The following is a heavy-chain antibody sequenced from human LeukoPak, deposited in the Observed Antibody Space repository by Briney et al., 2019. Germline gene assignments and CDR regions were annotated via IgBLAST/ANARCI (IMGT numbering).Heavy chain of an antibody. J-gene: IGHJ4*02. CDR3: SRENGAFSPFGY. CDR1: GGSISNTIW. D-gene: IGHD2-8*01. Sequence: SGTLSLTCGVSGGSISNTIWWSWVRQPPGQGLEWIGEISLTGLTHYNPSLESRVTVSLDKSKNQLSLNLTSVTAADTAVYYCSRENGAFSPFGYWGQGTLVTVLS. V-gene: IGHV4-4*02. CDR2: ISLTGLT.